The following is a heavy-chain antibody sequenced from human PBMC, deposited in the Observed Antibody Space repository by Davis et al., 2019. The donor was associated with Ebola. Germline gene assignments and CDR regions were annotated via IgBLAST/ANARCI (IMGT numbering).Heavy chain of an antibody. D-gene: IGHD4-23*01. CDR1: GFTLSHYA. CDR3: VRTPEYHYGGTFDY. CDR2: ISYDANIK. Sequence: GESLKISCAASGFTLSHYAMHWVRQAPGKGLEWVALISYDANIKYYADSVKGRFTISRDNSKNTLYLQMNSLRPEDAALYYCVRTPEYHYGGTFDYWGQGTLVTVSS. J-gene: IGHJ4*02. V-gene: IGHV3-30-3*01.